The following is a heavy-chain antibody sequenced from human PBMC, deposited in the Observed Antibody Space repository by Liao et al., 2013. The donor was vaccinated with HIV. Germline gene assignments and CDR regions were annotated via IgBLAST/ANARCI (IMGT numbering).Heavy chain of an antibody. V-gene: IGHV4-34*01. J-gene: IGHJ4*02. Sequence: QVQLQQWGAGLLKPSETLSLTCAVYGGSFSGYYWSWIRQPPGKGLEWIGEINHSGSTNYNPSLKSRVTISVDTSKNHFSLKLSSVTAADTAVYYCARGEAVAGRVGFDYWGQGTLVTVSS. D-gene: IGHD6-19*01. CDR3: ARGEAVAGRVGFDY. CDR1: GGSFSGYY. CDR2: INHSGST.